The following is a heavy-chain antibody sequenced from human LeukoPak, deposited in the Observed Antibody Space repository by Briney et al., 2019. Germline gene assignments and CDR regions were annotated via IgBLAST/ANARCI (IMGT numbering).Heavy chain of an antibody. D-gene: IGHD6-13*01. J-gene: IGHJ4*02. CDR1: GFTFSSYA. Sequence: GRSLRLSCAASGFTFSSYAMHWVRQAPGKGLEWVAVISYDGSNKYYADSVKGRFTISRDNSKNTLYLQMNSLRAEDTAVYYCARDGIKYSSSWHFDYWGQGTLVTVSS. CDR3: ARDGIKYSSSWHFDY. CDR2: ISYDGSNK. V-gene: IGHV3-30-3*01.